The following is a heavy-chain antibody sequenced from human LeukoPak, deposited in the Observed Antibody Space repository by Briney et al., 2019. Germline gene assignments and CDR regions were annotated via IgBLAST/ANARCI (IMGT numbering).Heavy chain of an antibody. Sequence: PSQTLSLTCTVSGGSISSGDYYWSWIRKPPGKGLEWIGYIYHSGSTYYNPSLKSRVTISVDRSKNQFSLKLSSVTAADTAVYYCARQPPIVVVPAAVREVGDAFDIWGQGTMVTVSS. CDR1: GGSISSGDYY. CDR2: IYHSGST. D-gene: IGHD2-2*01. V-gene: IGHV4-30-2*01. CDR3: ARQPPIVVVPAAVREVGDAFDI. J-gene: IGHJ3*02.